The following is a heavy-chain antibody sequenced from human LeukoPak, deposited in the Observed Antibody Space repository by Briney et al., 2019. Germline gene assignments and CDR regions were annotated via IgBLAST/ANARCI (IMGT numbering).Heavy chain of an antibody. D-gene: IGHD6-19*01. CDR1: GFTFSSYS. Sequence: GGSLRLSCAASGFTFSSYSMNWVRQAPGKGLEWVSSISSSSSYIYYADSVKGRFTISRDNAQNSLYLQMNSLRAEDTAVYYCARARRSIVVAAHYFDYWGQGTLVTVSS. CDR2: ISSSSSYI. J-gene: IGHJ4*02. CDR3: ARARRSIVVAAHYFDY. V-gene: IGHV3-21*01.